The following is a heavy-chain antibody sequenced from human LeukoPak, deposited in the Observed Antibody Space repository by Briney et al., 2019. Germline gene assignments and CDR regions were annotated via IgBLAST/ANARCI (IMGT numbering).Heavy chain of an antibody. J-gene: IGHJ4*02. V-gene: IGHV4-61*02. CDR1: GGSISSGSYY. CDR3: ARHVSVAVTNFFDY. D-gene: IGHD6-19*01. Sequence: SQTLSLTCTVSGGSISSGSYYWSWIRQPAGKGLEWIGRIYTSGSTNYNPSLKSRVTISVDTSKNQLSLRLSSVTAADTAVYYCARHVSVAVTNFFDYWGQGTLVTVSS. CDR2: IYTSGST.